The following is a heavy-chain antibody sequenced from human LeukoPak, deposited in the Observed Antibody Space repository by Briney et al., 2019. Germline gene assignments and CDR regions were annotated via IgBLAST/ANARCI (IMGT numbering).Heavy chain of an antibody. CDR3: AKDIGPTYASSGYEDY. D-gene: IGHD5-12*01. CDR2: ISDDGSNR. V-gene: IGHV3-74*01. CDR1: GFTFSYYW. J-gene: IGHJ4*02. Sequence: GGSLRLSCAASGFTFSYYWMHRVRQAPGKGLVWVSRISDDGSNRNYADFVKGRFTISRDNAKNSLYLQMNSLRAEDTALYYCAKDIGPTYASSGYEDYWGQGTLVTVSS.